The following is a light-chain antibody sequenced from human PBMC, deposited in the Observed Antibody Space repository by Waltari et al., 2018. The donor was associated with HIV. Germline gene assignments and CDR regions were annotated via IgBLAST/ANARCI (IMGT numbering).Light chain of an antibody. J-gene: IGKJ1*01. CDR3: QHYYNTPPT. CDR2: CAS. V-gene: IGKV4-1*01. Sequence: DIVMTKSPDSLAVSQGDRASINCKSRQSIVYSPRNRNYSAWSQQQPGQPPTLLIYCASTRLSGVPDRFSGRGSGTDFTLTLSSLQAAAVAVYYCQHYYNTPPTFGPGTTVEI. CDR1: QSIVYSPRNRNY.